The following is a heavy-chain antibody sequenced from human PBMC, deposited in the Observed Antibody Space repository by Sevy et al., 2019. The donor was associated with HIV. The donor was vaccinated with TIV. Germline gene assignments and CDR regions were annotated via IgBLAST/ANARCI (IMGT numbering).Heavy chain of an antibody. CDR2: IYYSGST. D-gene: IGHD3-22*01. CDR1: GGSISSSSFY. CDR3: ACLYDSSGYPVGAFDY. V-gene: IGHV4-39*01. J-gene: IGHJ4*02. Sequence: SETLSLTCTVSGGSISSSSFYWGWIRQPPGKGLEWIGSIYYSGSTYYNPSLKSRVTISVDTSKNQFSLKLSSVTAADTAVYYCACLYDSSGYPVGAFDYWGQGTLVTVSS.